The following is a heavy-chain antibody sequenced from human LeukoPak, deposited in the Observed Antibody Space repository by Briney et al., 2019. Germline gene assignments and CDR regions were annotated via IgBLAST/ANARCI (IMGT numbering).Heavy chain of an antibody. CDR2: ICSNDNNT. CDR1: GFTFSSYA. CDR3: AKDLGYYYDSSGPGAFDI. D-gene: IGHD3-22*01. V-gene: IGHV3-23*01. Sequence: GGSLRLSCAASGFTFSSYAMNWVRQAPGKGLEWVSAICSNDNNTYYANSVKGRFTISRDNSKNTLSLQLNSLRAEDTAVYYCAKDLGYYYDSSGPGAFDIWGQGTMVTVSS. J-gene: IGHJ3*02.